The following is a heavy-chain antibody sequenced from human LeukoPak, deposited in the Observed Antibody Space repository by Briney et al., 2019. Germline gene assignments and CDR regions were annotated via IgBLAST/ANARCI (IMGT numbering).Heavy chain of an antibody. CDR2: INQDGTEK. CDR1: GFTFTTYW. J-gene: IGHJ4*02. Sequence: GESLRLSCAASGFTFTTYWMSWVRQLPGKALEWVANINQDGTEKYYVDSVKGRFTISRDNAKNSLDLQMNSLRAEDTAIYYCAKDLWRLDYWGQGTLVTVSS. V-gene: IGHV3-7*03. CDR3: AKDLWRLDY. D-gene: IGHD3-16*01.